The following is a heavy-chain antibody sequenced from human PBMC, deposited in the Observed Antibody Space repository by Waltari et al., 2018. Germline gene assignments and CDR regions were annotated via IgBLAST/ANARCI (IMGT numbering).Heavy chain of an antibody. CDR3: ARVEGYYDILTGYYREDY. J-gene: IGHJ4*02. CDR2: INSDCSST. V-gene: IGHV3-74*01. D-gene: IGHD3-9*01. CDR1: GFTFRSYL. Sequence: ELQLVESGGGLVQPGGSLRISCAASGFTFRSYLMHWIRRTPGKGRVWVSSINSDCSSTSYADSVKGRFTIYRDNAKNTLYLQMNSLRAEDTAVYYCARVEGYYDILTGYYREDYWGQGTLVTVSS.